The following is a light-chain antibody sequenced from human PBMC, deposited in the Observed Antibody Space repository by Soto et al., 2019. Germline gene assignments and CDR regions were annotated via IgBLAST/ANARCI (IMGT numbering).Light chain of an antibody. Sequence: QPVLTQPASVSGSPGQSITISCTGTSSDVGSYNLVSWYQQHPGKAPKLMIYEGSKRPSGVSHRFSGSKSGNTASLTISGLQAEDEADYYCCSYAGSSTLYVFGTGTKVTVL. CDR1: SSDVGSYNL. J-gene: IGLJ1*01. V-gene: IGLV2-23*01. CDR2: EGS. CDR3: CSYAGSSTLYV.